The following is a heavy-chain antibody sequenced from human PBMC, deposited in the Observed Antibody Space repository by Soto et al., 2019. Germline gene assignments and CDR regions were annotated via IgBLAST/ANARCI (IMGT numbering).Heavy chain of an antibody. CDR2: ISGSGGST. CDR1: GFTFSSYA. D-gene: IGHD3-3*01. CDR3: AKGNYDFWSGYLNWFDP. J-gene: IGHJ5*02. Sequence: PGGSLRLSCAASGFTFSSYAMSWVRQAPGKGLEWVSAISGSGGSTYYADSVKGRFTISRDNSKNTLYLQMNSLRAEDTAVYYCAKGNYDFWSGYLNWFDPWGQGTLVTVSS. V-gene: IGHV3-23*01.